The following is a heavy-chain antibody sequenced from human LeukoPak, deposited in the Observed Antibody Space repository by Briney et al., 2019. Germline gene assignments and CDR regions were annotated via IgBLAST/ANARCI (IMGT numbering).Heavy chain of an antibody. V-gene: IGHV3-64*01. CDR1: GFTFSSYA. Sequence: GGSLRLSCAASGFTFSSYAMHWVRQAPGKGLEYVSAISSNGGSTYYANSVKGRFTISRDNSKNTLYLQMGSLRAEDMAVYHCARDIVDNGVDYWGQGTLVTVSS. CDR2: ISSNGGST. CDR3: ARDIVDNGVDY. D-gene: IGHD2-15*01. J-gene: IGHJ4*02.